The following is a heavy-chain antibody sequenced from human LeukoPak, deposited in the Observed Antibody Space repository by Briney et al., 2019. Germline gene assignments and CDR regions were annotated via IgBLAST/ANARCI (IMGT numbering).Heavy chain of an antibody. CDR1: GGSFSGYY. CDR2: INHSGST. V-gene: IGHV4-34*01. CDR3: ARLKKVLLWFGELSNWFDP. Sequence: SETLSLTCAVYGGSFSGYYWSWIRQPPGKGLEWIGEINHSGSTNYNPSLKSRVTISVDTSKNQFSLKLSSVTAADTAVYYCARLKKVLLWFGELSNWFDPWGQGTLVTVSS. D-gene: IGHD3-10*01. J-gene: IGHJ5*02.